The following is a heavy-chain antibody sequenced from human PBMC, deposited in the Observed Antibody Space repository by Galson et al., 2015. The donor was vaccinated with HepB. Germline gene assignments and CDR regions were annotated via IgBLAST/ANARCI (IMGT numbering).Heavy chain of an antibody. Sequence: SVKVSCKASGGSFNTYAISWFRQAPGQGLEWMGGIIPMFDTAIYAQKFQGRVTITADKSTNTAYMDLSSLRSEDTAVYYCARDRAVYYDSSGYSGAFDIWGHGTMVTVSS. J-gene: IGHJ3*02. CDR2: IIPMFDTA. CDR3: ARDRAVYYDSSGYSGAFDI. D-gene: IGHD3-22*01. CDR1: GGSFNTYA. V-gene: IGHV1-69*06.